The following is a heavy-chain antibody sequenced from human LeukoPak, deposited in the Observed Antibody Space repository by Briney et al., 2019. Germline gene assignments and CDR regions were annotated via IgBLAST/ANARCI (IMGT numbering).Heavy chain of an antibody. CDR1: GGSINSYY. J-gene: IGHJ5*02. V-gene: IGHV4-59*01. Sequence: PSETLSLTCTVSGGSINSYYWSWMRQPPGKGLEWIGYIYYSGSTNYNPSLKSRVTISVGTSKNQFSLKLSSVTAADTAVYYCAREGAMVRGVMGFDPWGQGTLVTVSS. CDR2: IYYSGST. D-gene: IGHD3-10*01. CDR3: AREGAMVRGVMGFDP.